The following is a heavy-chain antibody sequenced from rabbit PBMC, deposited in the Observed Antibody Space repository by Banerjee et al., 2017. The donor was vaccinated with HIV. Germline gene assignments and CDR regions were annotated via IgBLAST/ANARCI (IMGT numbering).Heavy chain of an antibody. CDR3: ARDLAGVIGWNFGL. D-gene: IGHD4-1*01. CDR1: GFDFSTYFL. J-gene: IGHJ4*01. V-gene: IGHV1S45*01. Sequence: QEQLVESGGGLVQPEGSLTLTCKASGFDFSTYFLSWVRQAPGKGLEWIGIIDTGKGGTAFATWAKGRFTISKTSSTTVTLQMTSLTAADTATYFCARDLAGVIGWNFGLWGQGTLVTVS. CDR2: IDTGKGGT.